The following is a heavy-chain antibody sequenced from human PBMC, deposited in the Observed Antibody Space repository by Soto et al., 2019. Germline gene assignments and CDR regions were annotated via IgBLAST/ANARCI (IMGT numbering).Heavy chain of an antibody. J-gene: IGHJ6*02. CDR1: GGSISSSNW. D-gene: IGHD2-15*01. Sequence: QVQLQESGPGLVKPSGTLSLTCAVSGGSISSSNWWSWVRQPPGKGLEWIGEIYHSGSTNYNPSPQSRGNQSVDKSQNPVSPEVSSVDAGGPAVDYCARAVVAGQLSDGMDGWGQGTPVPVSS. V-gene: IGHV4-4*02. CDR2: IYHSGST. CDR3: ARAVVAGQLSDGMDG.